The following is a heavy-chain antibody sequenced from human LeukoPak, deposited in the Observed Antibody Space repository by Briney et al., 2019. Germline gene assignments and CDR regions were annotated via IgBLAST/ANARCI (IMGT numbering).Heavy chain of an antibody. CDR1: GGTFSSYA. CDR2: IIPIFGTA. J-gene: IGHJ5*02. D-gene: IGHD2-15*01. V-gene: IGHV1-69*06. Sequence: SVKVSCKASGGTFSSYAISWVRQAPGQGLEWMGGIIPIFGTANYAQKFQGRVTITADKSTSTAYMELSSLRSEDTAVYYCARDVEMEFWEGGSSWFDPWGQGTLVTVSS. CDR3: ARDVEMEFWEGGSSWFDP.